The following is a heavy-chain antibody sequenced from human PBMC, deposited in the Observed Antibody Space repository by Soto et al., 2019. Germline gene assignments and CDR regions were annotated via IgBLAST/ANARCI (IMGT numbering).Heavy chain of an antibody. Sequence: QEQLVESGGGVVQPGRSLRLSCAASGFALTPYAMHWVRQAPGKGLEWVAIISYDGSYRSYGDSVKGRFTISRDNSENSRYLQMDTLRSEDTAVDYCARDCDRGSGIYLWQFDLWGRGTLVTVSS. CDR2: ISYDGSYR. CDR3: ARDCDRGSGIYLWQFDL. V-gene: IGHV3-30-3*01. J-gene: IGHJ2*01. D-gene: IGHD1-26*01. CDR1: GFALTPYA.